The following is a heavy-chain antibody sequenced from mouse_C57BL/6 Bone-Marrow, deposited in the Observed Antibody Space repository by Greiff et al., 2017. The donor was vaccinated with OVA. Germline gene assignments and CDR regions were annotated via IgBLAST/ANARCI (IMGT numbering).Heavy chain of an antibody. J-gene: IGHJ3*01. V-gene: IGHV1-42*01. Sequence: EVQLQQSGPELVKPGASVKISCTASGYSFTGYYMNWVKQSPEKSLEWIGEINPSTGGTTYNQKFKAKATLTVDKSSSTAYMQLKSLTSEDSAVYYCARGKGYDGYYEAWFAYWGQGTLVTVSA. CDR1: GYSFTGYY. CDR3: ARGKGYDGYYEAWFAY. CDR2: INPSTGGT. D-gene: IGHD2-3*01.